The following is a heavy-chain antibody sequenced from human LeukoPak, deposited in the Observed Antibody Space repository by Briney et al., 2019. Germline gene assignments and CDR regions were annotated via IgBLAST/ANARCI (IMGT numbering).Heavy chain of an antibody. CDR1: GYSITSGYY. D-gene: IGHD3-16*02. CDR3: VRGGQGVKDVKPLYYMDV. CDR2: IYHSGST. J-gene: IGHJ6*03. V-gene: IGHV4-38-2*02. Sequence: SETLSLTCTVSGYSITSGYYWGWIRQPPGEGLEWIGSIYHSGSTYYNPSLKSRVTISVDTSKNRFSLKLSSVTAADTAVYYCVRGGQGVKDVKPLYYMDVWGKGTTVTISS.